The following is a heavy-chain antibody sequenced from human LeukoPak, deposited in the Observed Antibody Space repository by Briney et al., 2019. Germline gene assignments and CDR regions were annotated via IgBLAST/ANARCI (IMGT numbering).Heavy chain of an antibody. Sequence: GASVKVSCKASGYLFTGSYMHWVRQAPGQGLEWMGWINPSSGGTNYAQKFQGRVTMTRDTSTSTAYMELSRLRSDDTAVYYCARDGTVVTPGYWGQGTLVTVSS. CDR2: INPSSGGT. V-gene: IGHV1-2*02. CDR1: GYLFTGSY. D-gene: IGHD4-23*01. CDR3: ARDGTVVTPGY. J-gene: IGHJ4*02.